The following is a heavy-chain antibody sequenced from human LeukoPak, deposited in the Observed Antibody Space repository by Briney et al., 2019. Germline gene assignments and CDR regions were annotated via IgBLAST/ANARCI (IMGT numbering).Heavy chain of an antibody. CDR1: GGSISSGDYY. D-gene: IGHD3-9*01. V-gene: IGHV4-30-4*01. Sequence: PSETLSLTCTVSGGSISSGDYYWSWIRQPPGKGLEWIGYIYYSGSTYYNPSLKSRVTISVDTSKNQFSLKLSSVTAADTAVYYCARMYYDILTGYRCFDYWGQGTLVTVSS. CDR3: ARMYYDILTGYRCFDY. J-gene: IGHJ4*02. CDR2: IYYSGST.